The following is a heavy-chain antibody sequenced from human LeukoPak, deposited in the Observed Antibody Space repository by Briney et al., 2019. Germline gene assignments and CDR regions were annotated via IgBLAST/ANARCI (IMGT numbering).Heavy chain of an antibody. CDR3: ARFPSYDSSPRVLDY. D-gene: IGHD3-22*01. Sequence: SETLSLTCSVSGTYINTYYWSWIRQPPGKGLEWIGYFYSGSTKYNPSLKSRVTISVDTSKNQFSLKLSSVTAADTAVYYCARFPSYDSSPRVLDYWGQGTLVTVSS. J-gene: IGHJ4*02. CDR2: FYSGST. CDR1: GTYINTYY. V-gene: IGHV4-59*01.